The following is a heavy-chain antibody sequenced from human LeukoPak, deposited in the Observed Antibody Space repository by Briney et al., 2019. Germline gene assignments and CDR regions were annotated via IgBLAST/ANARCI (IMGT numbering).Heavy chain of an antibody. CDR2: IYYSGST. J-gene: IGHJ3*02. Sequence: SSETLSLTCTVSGGSISSSSHYWGWIRQPPGKGLEWIASIYYSGSTYYNPSLKSRVTISVDTPKKQFSLKLSSVTAADTAVYYCARHSHAFDIWGQGTMVTVSS. CDR3: ARHSHAFDI. CDR1: GGSISSSSHY. V-gene: IGHV4-39*01.